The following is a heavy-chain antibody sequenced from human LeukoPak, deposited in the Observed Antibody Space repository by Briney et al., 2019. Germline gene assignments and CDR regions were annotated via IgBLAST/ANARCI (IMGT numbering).Heavy chain of an antibody. V-gene: IGHV4-39*07. CDR1: GVSISSSNSY. D-gene: IGHD5-18*01. CDR3: ARGVSRWYSYGPYFDY. CDR2: IYYSGNT. Sequence: SETLSLTCTVSGVSISSSNSYWGWIRQPPGKGPEWIGSIYYSGNTYYNASLKSRVTISVDTSKNQFSLKLSSVTAADTAVYYCARGVSRWYSYGPYFDYWGQGTLVTVSS. J-gene: IGHJ4*02.